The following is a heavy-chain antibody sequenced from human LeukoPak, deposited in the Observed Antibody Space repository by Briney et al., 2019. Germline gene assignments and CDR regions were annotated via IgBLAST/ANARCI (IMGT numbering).Heavy chain of an antibody. CDR3: ASRSGSPYRTMIVAGYDAFDI. V-gene: IGHV1-69*05. Sequence: ASVKVSCKAFGGTFSSYAISWVRQAPGQGLEWMGGIIPIFGTANYAQKFQGRVTITTDESTSTAYMELSSLRSEDTAVYYCASRSGSPYRTMIVAGYDAFDIWGQGTMVTVSS. CDR1: GGTFSSYA. J-gene: IGHJ3*02. D-gene: IGHD3-22*01. CDR2: IIPIFGTA.